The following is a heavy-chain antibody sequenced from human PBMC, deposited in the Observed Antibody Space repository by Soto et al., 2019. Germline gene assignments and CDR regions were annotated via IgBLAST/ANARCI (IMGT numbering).Heavy chain of an antibody. CDR1: EFTFSSYA. CDR3: ARDREAYSGFDYPAY. Sequence: GGSLRLSCAASEFTFSSYAMHWVRHVPGKGLEWVALISYDGNNKYYAVSVRGRFTISRDNSKKTLYLQMNSLRPEDTAVYYCARDREAYSGFDYPAYWGQRTLVTVSS. V-gene: IGHV3-30-3*01. D-gene: IGHD5-12*01. J-gene: IGHJ4*02. CDR2: ISYDGNNK.